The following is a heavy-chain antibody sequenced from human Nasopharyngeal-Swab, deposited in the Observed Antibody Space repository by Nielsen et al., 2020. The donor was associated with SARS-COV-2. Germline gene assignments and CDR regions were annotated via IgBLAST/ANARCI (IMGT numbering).Heavy chain of an antibody. D-gene: IGHD5-24*01. CDR3: AKSRGDTTMAHYYYYLDV. CDR2: ISSSGTDT. V-gene: IGHV3-23*01. J-gene: IGHJ6*03. CDR1: GLPFNNYA. Sequence: GEPLKISCAVSGLPFNNYAVTWVRQAPGKGLEWVSIISSSGTDTYYADYVKGRFTISRDNSKNTLYLQMNSLRAEDSAIYYCAKSRGDTTMAHYYYYLDVWGKGTTVTVSS.